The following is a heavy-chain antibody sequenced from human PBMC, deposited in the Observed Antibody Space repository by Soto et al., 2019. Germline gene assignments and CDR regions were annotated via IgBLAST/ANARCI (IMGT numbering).Heavy chain of an antibody. V-gene: IGHV4-59*01. Sequence: SETLSLTCTVSGGSISSYYWSWIRQPPGKGLEWIGYIYYSGSTNYNPSLKSRVTISVDTSKNQFSLKLSSVTAADTAVYYCARASIRLSDAFDIWGPG. CDR1: GGSISSYY. CDR3: ARASIRLSDAFDI. D-gene: IGHD3-10*01. J-gene: IGHJ3*02. CDR2: IYYSGST.